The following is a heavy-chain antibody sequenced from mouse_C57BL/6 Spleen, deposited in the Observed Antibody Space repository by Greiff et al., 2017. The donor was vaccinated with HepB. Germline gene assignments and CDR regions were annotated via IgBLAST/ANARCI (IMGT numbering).Heavy chain of an antibody. Sequence: VQLQQSGAELARPGDSVKMSCKASGYTFTSYTMHWVKQRPGQGLEWIGYINPSSGYTKYNQKFKDKATLTADKSSITAYMPRSSLTSEDSAVCYGARGGYYGSSHWYFDVWGTGTTVTVSS. D-gene: IGHD1-1*01. CDR3: ARGGYYGSSHWYFDV. V-gene: IGHV1-4*01. CDR1: GYTFTSYT. CDR2: INPSSGYT. J-gene: IGHJ1*03.